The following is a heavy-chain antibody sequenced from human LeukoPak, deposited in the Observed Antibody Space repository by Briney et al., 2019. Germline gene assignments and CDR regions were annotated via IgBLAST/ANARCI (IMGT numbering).Heavy chain of an antibody. D-gene: IGHD1-26*01. CDR3: AREYSGSYYLDC. V-gene: IGHV1-46*01. CDR2: INPSGGDT. J-gene: IGHJ4*02. CDR1: GYTFTNYY. Sequence: ASVKVSCTASGYTFTNYYMHWVRQAPGQGLEWMGIINPSGGDTSYAQKFQGRVTMTRDTSTSTVYMELSSLRSEDTAVYYCAREYSGSYYLDCWGQGTLVTVSS.